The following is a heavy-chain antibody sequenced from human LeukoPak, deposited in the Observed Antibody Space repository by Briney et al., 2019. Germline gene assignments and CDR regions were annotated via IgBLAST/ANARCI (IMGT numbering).Heavy chain of an antibody. J-gene: IGHJ4*02. Sequence: PGGSPRLSCAASGFTFSSYWMSWVRQAPGKGLEWVANIKQDGSEKYYVDSVKGRFTISRDNAKNSLYLQMNSLRAEDTAVYYCARDQIEQWLVRGFDYWGQGTLVTVSS. CDR3: ARDQIEQWLVRGFDY. CDR2: IKQDGSEK. V-gene: IGHV3-7*01. CDR1: GFTFSSYW. D-gene: IGHD6-19*01.